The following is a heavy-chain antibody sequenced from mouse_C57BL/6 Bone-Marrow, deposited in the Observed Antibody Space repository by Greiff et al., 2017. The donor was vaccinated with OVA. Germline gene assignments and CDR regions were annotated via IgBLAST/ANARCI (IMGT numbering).Heavy chain of an antibody. CDR1: GFNIKDDY. CDR2: IDPENGDT. D-gene: IGHD1-1*01. J-gene: IGHJ2*01. Sequence: EVQVVESGAELVRPGASVKLSCTASGFNIKDDYMHWVKQRPEQGLEWIGWIDPENGDTEYASKFQGKATITADTSSNTAYLQLSSLTSEDTAVYYCTTDYYGSSYPPDYWGQGTTLTVSS. CDR3: TTDYYGSSYPPDY. V-gene: IGHV14-4*01.